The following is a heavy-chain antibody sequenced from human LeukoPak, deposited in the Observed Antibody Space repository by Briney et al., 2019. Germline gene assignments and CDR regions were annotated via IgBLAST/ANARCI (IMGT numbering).Heavy chain of an antibody. J-gene: IGHJ4*02. Sequence: GRSLRLSCAASGFTFSSYAMHWVRQAPGKGLEWVAFIRYDGSNKYYADFVKGRFTISRDNSKNTLYLQMNSLRAEDTAVYYCAKNRGYRSRYFDYWGQGTLVTVSS. CDR2: IRYDGSNK. CDR3: AKNRGYRSRYFDY. CDR1: GFTFSSYA. D-gene: IGHD6-13*01. V-gene: IGHV3-30*02.